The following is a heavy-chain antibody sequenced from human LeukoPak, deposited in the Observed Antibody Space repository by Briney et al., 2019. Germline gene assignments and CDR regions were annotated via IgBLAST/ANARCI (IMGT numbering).Heavy chain of an antibody. J-gene: IGHJ4*02. V-gene: IGHV4-38-2*02. CDR2: IYHSGST. Sequence: SETLSLTCTVSGYSISSGYYWGWIRQPPGKGLEWIGSIYHSGSTYYNPSLKSRVTISVDTSKNQFSLKLSSVTAADTAVYYCARHRYSSSSSPDYWGQGTLVTVSS. CDR3: ARHRYSSSSSPDY. CDR1: GYSISSGYY. D-gene: IGHD6-6*01.